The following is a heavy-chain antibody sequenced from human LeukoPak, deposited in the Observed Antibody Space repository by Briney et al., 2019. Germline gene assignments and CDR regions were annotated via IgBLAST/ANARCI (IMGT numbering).Heavy chain of an antibody. J-gene: IGHJ4*02. V-gene: IGHV6-1*01. CDR1: GDSVSSNSAA. D-gene: IGHD4-17*01. CDR3: ARAGFDYGDHTTLFDY. CDR2: TYYRSKWYN. Sequence: SQTLSLTCAISGDSVSSNSAAWNWIRQSPSRGLEWLGRTYYRSKWYNDYAVSVKSRITINPDTSKNQFSLQLNSVTPEDTAVYYCARAGFDYGDHTTLFDYWGQGTLVTVSS.